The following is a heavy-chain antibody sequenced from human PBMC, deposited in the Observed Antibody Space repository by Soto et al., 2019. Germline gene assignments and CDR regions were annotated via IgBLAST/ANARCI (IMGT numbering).Heavy chain of an antibody. CDR1: GYSFTSYW. Sequence: GASLKISCKGSGYSFTSYWIGWVRQMPGKGLEWMGIIYPGDSDTRYSPSFQGQVTISADKSTNTAYLQWSSLKATDTALYYCARVGSITMAGRYYYGMDVWGQGTTVTVSS. CDR2: IYPGDSDT. J-gene: IGHJ6*02. CDR3: ARVGSITMAGRYYYGMDV. D-gene: IGHD3-10*01. V-gene: IGHV5-51*01.